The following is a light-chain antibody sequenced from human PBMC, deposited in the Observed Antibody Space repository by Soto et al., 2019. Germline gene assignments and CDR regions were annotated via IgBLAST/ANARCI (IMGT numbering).Light chain of an antibody. J-gene: IGKJ4*01. V-gene: IGKV3-20*01. Sequence: EIVLTHSPGTLSVCPWEIASLSCRASQSVSSSLLAWYQQKPGQAPRVLIYGATSRATGIPDRFSGSVSGTDFTLTISSLQSEDFAMYYCQQFGTSRLTFGGGTKV. CDR1: QSVSSSL. CDR3: QQFGTSRLT. CDR2: GAT.